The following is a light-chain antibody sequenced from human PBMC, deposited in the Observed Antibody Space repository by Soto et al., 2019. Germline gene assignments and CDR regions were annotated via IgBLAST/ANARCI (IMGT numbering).Light chain of an antibody. CDR3: QQYGSSPPYT. Sequence: EIVLTQSPGTLSLSPGERATLSCRASQSVSSSYLAWYQQKPGQAPRLVIYGASNRATGIPDRFSGSGSGTDFALTISRLEPEDVAVYYCQQYGSSPPYTFGQGTKLEIK. J-gene: IGKJ2*01. CDR1: QSVSSSY. CDR2: GAS. V-gene: IGKV3-20*01.